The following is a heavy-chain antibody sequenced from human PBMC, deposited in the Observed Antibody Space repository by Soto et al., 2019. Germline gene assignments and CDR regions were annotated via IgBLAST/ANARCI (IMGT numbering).Heavy chain of an antibody. V-gene: IGHV3-23*01. CDR3: AKDGMRWDLPADY. CDR1: GFTFSSYA. CDR2: ISGGGGST. Sequence: EVQLLESGGGLVQPGGSLRLSCAASGFTFSSYAMSWVRQAPGKGLEWVSAISGGGGSTYYADSVKGRFTISRDNSKNTLYLQMNRLRAEDTAVYSCAKDGMRWDLPADYWGQGALVTVSS. J-gene: IGHJ4*02. D-gene: IGHD1-26*01.